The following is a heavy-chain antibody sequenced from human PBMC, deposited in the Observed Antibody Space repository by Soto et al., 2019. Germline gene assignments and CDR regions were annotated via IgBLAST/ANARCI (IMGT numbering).Heavy chain of an antibody. D-gene: IGHD2-2*01. CDR2: IAYDGSNK. CDR3: AKDNCISTSCYRLYNWFDP. CDR1: GFTFSSYG. V-gene: IGHV3-30*18. J-gene: IGHJ5*02. Sequence: GGSLRLSCVASGFTFSSYGMHWVRQAPGKGLEWVAVIAYDGSNKYYADSVKGRFTISRDNSKNTLYLQMNSLRAEDTAVYYCAKDNCISTSCYRLYNWFDPWGQGTLVNVSS.